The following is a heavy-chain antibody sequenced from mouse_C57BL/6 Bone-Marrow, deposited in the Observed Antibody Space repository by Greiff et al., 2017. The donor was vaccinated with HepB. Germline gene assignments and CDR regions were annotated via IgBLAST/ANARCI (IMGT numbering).Heavy chain of an antibody. CDR3: ALGRGDYYAMDY. J-gene: IGHJ4*01. CDR1: GYTFTSYG. V-gene: IGHV1-81*01. D-gene: IGHD4-1*01. Sequence: QVQLKQSGAELARPGASVKLSCKASGYTFTSYGISWVKQRTGQGLEWIGEIYPRSGNTYYNEKFKGKATLTADKSSSTAYMELRSLTSEDSAVYFCALGRGDYYAMDYWGQGTSVTVSS. CDR2: IYPRSGNT.